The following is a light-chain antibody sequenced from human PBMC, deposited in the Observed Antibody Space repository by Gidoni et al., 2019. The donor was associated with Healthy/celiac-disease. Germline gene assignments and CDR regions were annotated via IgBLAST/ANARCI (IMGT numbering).Light chain of an antibody. Sequence: DIQMTQSPSTLSASVGDRVTIPCRASQSISSWVAWYQQKPGKAPKLLIYDATSLESRVPTRFSGSGSGTEITLTSSILQQDYVATYYCQQYNRYPRTFGEGTKVEIK. CDR2: DAT. CDR3: QQYNRYPRT. J-gene: IGKJ1*01. CDR1: QSISSW. V-gene: IGKV1-5*01.